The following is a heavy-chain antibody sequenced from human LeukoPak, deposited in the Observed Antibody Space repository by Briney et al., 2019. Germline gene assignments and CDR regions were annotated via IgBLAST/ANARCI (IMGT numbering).Heavy chain of an antibody. CDR2: IYHSGST. J-gene: IGHJ6*02. V-gene: IGHV4-30-2*01. CDR1: GGSISSGGYS. Sequence: SQTLSLTCAVSGGSISSGGYSWSWIRQPPGKGLEWIGYIYHSGSTYYNPSLKSRVTISVDRSKNQFSLKLSSVTAADTAVYYCARANSYPSKHDFWSGYSAYYYYGMDVWGQGTTVTVSS. D-gene: IGHD3-3*01. CDR3: ARANSYPSKHDFWSGYSAYYYYGMDV.